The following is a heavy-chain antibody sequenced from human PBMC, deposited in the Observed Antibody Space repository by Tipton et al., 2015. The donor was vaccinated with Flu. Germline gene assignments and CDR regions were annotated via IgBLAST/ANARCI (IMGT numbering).Heavy chain of an antibody. J-gene: IGHJ5*02. V-gene: IGHV4-59*08. CDR1: GGSLTGYY. D-gene: IGHD1-7*01. Sequence: TLSLTCTVSGGSLTGYYWNWIRQPPGKGLEWIGYIYYTGMTNYNPSLKSRVTISLDTSKDRFSLKLSSVTAADTAVYYCARYGFGTDGDPWGQGTLVTVSS. CDR2: IYYTGMT. CDR3: ARYGFGTDGDP.